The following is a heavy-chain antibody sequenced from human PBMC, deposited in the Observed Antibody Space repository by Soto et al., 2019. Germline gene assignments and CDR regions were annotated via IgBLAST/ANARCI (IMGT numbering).Heavy chain of an antibody. CDR1: GGSISSSSYY. CDR2: IYYSGST. Sequence: PAETLSVTCTVSGGSISSSSYYGGWIRQPPGKGLEWIGSIYYSGSTYYNPSLKSRVTISVDTSKNQFSLKLSSVTAADTAVYYCARSPGIAYGPFDPWGQGTLVTVSS. CDR3: ARSPGIAYGPFDP. J-gene: IGHJ5*02. V-gene: IGHV4-39*01. D-gene: IGHD6-13*01.